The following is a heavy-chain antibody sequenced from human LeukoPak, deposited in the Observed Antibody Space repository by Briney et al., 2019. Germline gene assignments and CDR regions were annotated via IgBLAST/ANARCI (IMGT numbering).Heavy chain of an antibody. CDR1: GYTFTSYD. Sequence: ASVKVSCKASGYTFTSYDINWVRQATGQGLEWMGWMYPNSGNTGYAQKFQGRVTMTRNTSISTAYMELSSLRSEDTAGYYCARGRVLQQLWFAFAPGVLYYFDYWGQGTLVTVSS. CDR3: ARGRVLQQLWFAFAPGVLYYFDY. J-gene: IGHJ4*02. CDR2: MYPNSGNT. D-gene: IGHD5-18*01. V-gene: IGHV1-8*01.